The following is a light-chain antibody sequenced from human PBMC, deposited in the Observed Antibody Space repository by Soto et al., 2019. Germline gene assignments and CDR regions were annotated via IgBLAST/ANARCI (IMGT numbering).Light chain of an antibody. J-gene: IGLJ2*01. V-gene: IGLV2-14*01. Sequence: SDLNQVAYVYGSPGQSLTISCTGTSGDVGRYDSVSWYKHRPGKVPELIIFSDRFSGSKSGNTASLTISGLQAEDEADYYCSSYTTNRTPVFGGGTKVTVL. CDR3: SSYTTNRTPV. CDR1: SGDVGRYDS.